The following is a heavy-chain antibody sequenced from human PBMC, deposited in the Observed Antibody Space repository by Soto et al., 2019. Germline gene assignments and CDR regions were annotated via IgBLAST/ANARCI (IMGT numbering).Heavy chain of an antibody. CDR2: ISAYNGNT. CDR1: GYTFTSYA. J-gene: IGHJ6*02. V-gene: IGHV1-18*01. Sequence: ASVKVSCKASGYTFTSYAMHLVRQAPGQGLKWMGWISAYNGNTNYAQKLQGRVTMTTDTSTSTAYMELRSLRSDDTAVYFCARRRITIFGVVNHYYGMDVWGQGTTVTVSS. CDR3: ARRRITIFGVVNHYYGMDV. D-gene: IGHD3-3*01.